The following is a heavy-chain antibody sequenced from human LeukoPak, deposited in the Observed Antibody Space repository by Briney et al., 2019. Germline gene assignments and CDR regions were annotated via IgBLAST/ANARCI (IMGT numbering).Heavy chain of an antibody. CDR2: IIPIFGAA. V-gene: IGHV1-69*13. Sequence: SVKVSCKASGGTFSSYAISWMRQAPGQGLEWMGGIIPIFGAANYAQKFQGRVTITADESTSTAYMELSSLRSEDTAVYYCAREGLSGYLKPWGQGTLVTVSP. CDR1: GGTFSSYA. CDR3: AREGLSGYLKP. J-gene: IGHJ4*02. D-gene: IGHD3-3*01.